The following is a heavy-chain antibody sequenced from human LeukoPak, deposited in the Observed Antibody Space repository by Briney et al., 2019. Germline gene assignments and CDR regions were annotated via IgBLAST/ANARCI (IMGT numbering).Heavy chain of an antibody. CDR2: IKSKTDGGTT. Sequence: GGSLRLSCAASGFTFSSYAMSWVRQAPGKGLEWVGRIKSKTDGGTTDYAAPVKGRFTISRDDSKNTLYLQMNSLKTEDTAVYYCTTSPFMGSFDPWGQGTLVTVSS. CDR1: GFTFSSYA. D-gene: IGHD1-26*01. J-gene: IGHJ5*02. CDR3: TTSPFMGSFDP. V-gene: IGHV3-15*01.